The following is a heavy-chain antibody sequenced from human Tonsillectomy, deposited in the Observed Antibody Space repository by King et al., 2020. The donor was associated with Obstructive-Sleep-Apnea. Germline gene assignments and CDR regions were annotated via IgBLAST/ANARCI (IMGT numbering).Heavy chain of an antibody. CDR1: GFIFSDYY. CDR3: ATGMKTFDP. J-gene: IGHJ5*02. V-gene: IGHV3-11*01. CDR2: ISSSSTII. Sequence: VQLVESGGGLVKPGGSLRLSCAASGFIFSDYYMTWIRQAPGRGLEWGSYISSSSTIIYYADSVKGRFTISRDNTKNSLYLQMNSLRVEDTAVYYCATGMKTFDPWGQGTLVTVSS.